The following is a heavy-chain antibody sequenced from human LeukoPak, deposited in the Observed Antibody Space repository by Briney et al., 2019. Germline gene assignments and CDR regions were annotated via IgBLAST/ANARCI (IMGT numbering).Heavy chain of an antibody. Sequence: GGSLRLSCAASGFTFSNYWMSWVRQAPGKGLEWVANIKQDASEEVYVDSVKGRFTISRDNAKNSPFLQMNTLRAEDTAVYYCARDPYSSTWSYGTDVWGQGTTVTVSS. V-gene: IGHV3-7*05. CDR2: IKQDASEE. D-gene: IGHD6-6*01. CDR3: ARDPYSSTWSYGTDV. CDR1: GFTFSNYW. J-gene: IGHJ6*02.